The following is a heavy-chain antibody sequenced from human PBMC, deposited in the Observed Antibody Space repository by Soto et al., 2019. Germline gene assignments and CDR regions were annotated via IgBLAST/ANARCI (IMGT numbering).Heavy chain of an antibody. D-gene: IGHD3-16*01. V-gene: IGHV3-23*01. CDR3: ANRGAYFFDH. J-gene: IGHJ4*02. CDR1: GFSFSSNP. Sequence: GGSLRLSCAASGFSFSSNPMSWVRQAPGKGLEWVSAISGSGGTTFYADSVKGRFTMSRDNSKNTLYREMNSLRAEDTAVYYCANRGAYFFDHWGQGSLVTVSS. CDR2: ISGSGGTT.